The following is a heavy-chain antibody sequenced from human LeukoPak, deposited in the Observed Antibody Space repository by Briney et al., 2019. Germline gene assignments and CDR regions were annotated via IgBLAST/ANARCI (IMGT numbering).Heavy chain of an antibody. CDR3: ARERESRYSSGPTLWFDP. Sequence: SSQTLSLTCTVSGGSISSGSYYWRWIRQPAGKGLEWIGRIYTSGSTNYNPSLKSRVTISVDTSKNQFSLKLSSVTAADTAVYYCARERESRYSSGPTLWFDPWGQGTLVTVSS. CDR1: GGSISSGSYY. J-gene: IGHJ5*02. CDR2: IYTSGST. D-gene: IGHD6-19*01. V-gene: IGHV4-61*02.